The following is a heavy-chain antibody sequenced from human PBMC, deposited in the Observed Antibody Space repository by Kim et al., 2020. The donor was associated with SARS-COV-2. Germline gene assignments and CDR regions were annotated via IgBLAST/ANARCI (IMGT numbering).Heavy chain of an antibody. CDR3: ARDPQDPYSSGWDNYFDY. V-gene: IGHV3-30-3*01. CDR1: GFTFSSYA. J-gene: IGHJ4*02. CDR2: ISYAGSNK. Sequence: GGSLRLSCAASGFTFSSYAMNWVRQAPGKGLEWVAVISYAGSNKYYADSVKGRFTISRDNSKNTLYLQMNSLRAEDTAVYYCARDPQDPYSSGWDNYFDYGGQGTLVTVSS. D-gene: IGHD6-19*01.